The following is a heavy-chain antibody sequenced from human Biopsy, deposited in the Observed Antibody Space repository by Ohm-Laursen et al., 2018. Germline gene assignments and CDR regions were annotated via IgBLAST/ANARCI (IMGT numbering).Heavy chain of an antibody. CDR1: TGTFDSYG. J-gene: IGHJ4*02. V-gene: IGHV1-69*11. CDR3: AREAIGYQLPCDD. Sequence: SVKVSCKTSTGTFDSYGVTWVRQAPGQGLEWMGRIIPILRTTTYAPKFQGRVTFTADSPTSTVDMELTSLTSDDTAVYFCAREAIGYQLPCDDWGQGTLVTVSS. D-gene: IGHD2-2*01. CDR2: IIPILRTT.